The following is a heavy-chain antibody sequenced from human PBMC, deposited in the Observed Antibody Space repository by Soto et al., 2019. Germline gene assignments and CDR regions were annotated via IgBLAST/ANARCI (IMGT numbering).Heavy chain of an antibody. CDR2: ISAYNGNT. Sequence: ASVKVSCKASGYTFTSYGISWVRQAPGQGLEWMGWISAYNGNTKYAQKLQGRGTMTTDTSTSTAYMELRSRRSDDTAVYYCARDRERNTAMVYYYYYYGMDVWGQGTTVTVSS. D-gene: IGHD5-18*01. CDR1: GYTFTSYG. J-gene: IGHJ6*02. V-gene: IGHV1-18*01. CDR3: ARDRERNTAMVYYYYYYGMDV.